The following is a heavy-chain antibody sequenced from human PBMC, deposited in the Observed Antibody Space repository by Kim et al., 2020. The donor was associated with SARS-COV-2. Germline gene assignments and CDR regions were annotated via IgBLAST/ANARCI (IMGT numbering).Heavy chain of an antibody. CDR3: VRDQCGEVWFDF. V-gene: IGHV3-21*01. CDR1: GFAFSTYS. J-gene: IGHJ5*01. CDR2: ITSGRTYI. Sequence: GGSLRLSCAASGFAFSTYSMHWVRQAPGKGPEWVASITSGRTYIYYADAIKGRYTISRDNANNSLYLQMNSLRGEDTAVYYCVRDQCGEVWFDFWGQGTLVTVSS.